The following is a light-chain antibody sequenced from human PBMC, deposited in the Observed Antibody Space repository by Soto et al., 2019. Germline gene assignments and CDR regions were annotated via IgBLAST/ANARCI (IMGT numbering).Light chain of an antibody. V-gene: IGKV3-20*01. CDR2: GAS. Sequence: EVVLTQSPGTLSLSPGERATLYCRASQSVSSNYLAWYQQKSGQAPRLLVYGASSRATGIPDRFSGSGSGTDFTLTISGLEPEDFAVYYCQQYGRSPWTFGQGTKVEI. CDR1: QSVSSNY. CDR3: QQYGRSPWT. J-gene: IGKJ1*01.